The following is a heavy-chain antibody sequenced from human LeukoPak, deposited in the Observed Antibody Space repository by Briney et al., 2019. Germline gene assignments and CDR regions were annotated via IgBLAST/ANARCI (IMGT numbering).Heavy chain of an antibody. V-gene: IGHV4-34*01. D-gene: IGHD2-2*01. Sequence: SETLSLTCAVYGGSFSGYYWSWIRQPPGKGLEWIGEISHSGSTNYNPSLKSRVTISVDTSKYQSSLKLSSVTAADTAVYYCARGDIVVVPSARSLYYYMDVWGKGTTVTVSS. CDR3: ARGDIVVVPSARSLYYYMDV. CDR2: ISHSGST. CDR1: GGSFSGYY. J-gene: IGHJ6*03.